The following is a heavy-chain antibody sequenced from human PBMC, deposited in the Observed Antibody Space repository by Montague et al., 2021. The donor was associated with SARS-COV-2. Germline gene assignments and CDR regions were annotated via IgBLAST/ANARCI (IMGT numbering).Heavy chain of an antibody. CDR1: GFSFRSYA. D-gene: IGHD1-1*01. V-gene: IGHV3-23*01. Sequence: SLRLSCAAPGFSFRSYAMHWVRQAPGKGLAWVSGMSGAGGSTYYADSVKGRFTISRDNSKNTLYLQMSSLRAEDTAIYYCARAPPHDWNDLWSLDYWGQGTLVTVSS. CDR3: ARAPPHDWNDLWSLDY. J-gene: IGHJ4*02. CDR2: MSGAGGST.